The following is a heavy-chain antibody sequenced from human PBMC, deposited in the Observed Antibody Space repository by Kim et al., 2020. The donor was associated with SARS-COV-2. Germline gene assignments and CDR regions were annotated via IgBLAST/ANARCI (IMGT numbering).Heavy chain of an antibody. D-gene: IGHD1-1*01. Sequence: SETLSLTCTVSGGSITSYYWSWIRQPPGKGLEWIGYIYYSGSLNYNPSLKSRVSISVDTSKNQFSLKLNSVTAADTAVYYCARGGWNDVLSVYFYGMDVWGQGTTVTVSS. CDR1: GGSITSYY. J-gene: IGHJ6*02. CDR2: IYYSGSL. V-gene: IGHV4-59*01. CDR3: ARGGWNDVLSVYFYGMDV.